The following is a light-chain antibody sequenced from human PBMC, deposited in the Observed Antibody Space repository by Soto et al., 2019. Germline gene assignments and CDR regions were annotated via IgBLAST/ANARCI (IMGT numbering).Light chain of an antibody. J-gene: IGKJ4*01. CDR3: QHSYSIPRT. CDR1: QNISIY. Sequence: DIQMTQSPSSLSAFVGDRVTFTCRASQNISIYLSWYQQKPGKAPKLLIFAASSLQSGVPSRFRGGGSGTDCTLTISSLQPEDFASYYCQHSYSIPRTFGGGTQVESK. CDR2: AAS. V-gene: IGKV1-39*01.